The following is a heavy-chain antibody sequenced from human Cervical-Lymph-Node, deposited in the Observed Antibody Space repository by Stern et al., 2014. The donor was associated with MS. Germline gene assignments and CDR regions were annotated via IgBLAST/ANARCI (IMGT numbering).Heavy chain of an antibody. J-gene: IGHJ4*02. V-gene: IGHV4-59*01. CDR1: GGSMPDYY. D-gene: IGHD5-24*01. CDR3: ARGGRMASMFY. Sequence: QVQLQESGPGLVKPSETLSLTCNVSGGSMPDYYWSWIRQPPGKGLEWIGYVYHTGSTSSHPSLKSRVTISIDTSKSQFSLKVNSVTAADTAVYYCARGGRMASMFYWGQGTLVTVSS. CDR2: VYHTGST.